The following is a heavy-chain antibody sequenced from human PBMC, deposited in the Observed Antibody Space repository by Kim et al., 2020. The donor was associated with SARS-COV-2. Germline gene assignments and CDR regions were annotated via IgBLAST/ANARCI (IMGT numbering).Heavy chain of an antibody. CDR2: IKEDGREK. D-gene: IGHD2-8*02. CDR1: GFTFSNYC. J-gene: IGHJ6*01. V-gene: IGHV3-7*03. Sequence: GGSLRLSCAASGFTFSNYCMNWVRQAPGKGLEWVATIKEDGREKYYVDSVKGRFTISRDNAKNPLYLQMNGLRAEDTAVYYCARPLSLCVSGVCCYY. CDR3: ARPLSLCVSGVCCYY.